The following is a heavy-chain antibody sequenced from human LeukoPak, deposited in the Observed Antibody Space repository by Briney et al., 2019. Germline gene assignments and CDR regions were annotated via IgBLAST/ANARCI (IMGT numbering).Heavy chain of an antibody. Sequence: PSETLSLTCAVYGGSFSGYYWSWIRQPPGKGLEWIGEINHSGSTNYNPSLKSRVTISVDTSRNQFSLKLSSVTAADTAVYYCARLRGRITIFGVVIPPPRWGQGTLVTVSS. CDR1: GGSFSGYY. CDR3: ARLRGRITIFGVVIPPPR. D-gene: IGHD3-3*01. V-gene: IGHV4-34*01. J-gene: IGHJ4*02. CDR2: INHSGST.